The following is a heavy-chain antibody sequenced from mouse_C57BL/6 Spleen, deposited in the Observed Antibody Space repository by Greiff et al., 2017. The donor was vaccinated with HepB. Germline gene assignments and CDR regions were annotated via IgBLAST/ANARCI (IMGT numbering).Heavy chain of an antibody. Sequence: QVQLQQSGAELARPGASVKLSCKASGYTFTSYGISWVKQRTGQGLEWIGEIYPRSGNTYYNEKFKGKATLTADKSSSTAYMELRSLTSEDSAVYVCARRGSSGYGFAYWGQGTLVTVSA. CDR3: ARRGSSGYGFAY. V-gene: IGHV1-81*01. D-gene: IGHD3-2*02. J-gene: IGHJ3*01. CDR2: IYPRSGNT. CDR1: GYTFTSYG.